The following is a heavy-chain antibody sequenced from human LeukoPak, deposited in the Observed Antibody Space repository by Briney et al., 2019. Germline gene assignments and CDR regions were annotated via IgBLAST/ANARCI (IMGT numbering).Heavy chain of an antibody. D-gene: IGHD3-9*01. J-gene: IGHJ3*02. CDR2: IYYSGST. CDR3: ASADYDMAFDI. V-gene: IGHV4-31*03. Sequence: SETLSLTCTVSGGSISSGGYYWSWIRQHPGKGLEWIGYIYYSGSTDYNPSLKSRFTMSVDTSKDQFSLKLSSVTAADTAVYYCASADYDMAFDIWGQGTMVTVSS. CDR1: GGSISSGGYY.